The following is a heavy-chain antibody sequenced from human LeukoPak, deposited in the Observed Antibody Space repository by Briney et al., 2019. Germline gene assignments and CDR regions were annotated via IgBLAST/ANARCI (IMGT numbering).Heavy chain of an antibody. CDR2: IHYSGSA. V-gene: IGHV4-34*01. Sequence: SETLSLTCAVYGGSFSGYYWTWIRQPPGKGLEWIGEIHYSGSATYNPSLKSRVTISVDTSKNQFSLKLSSVTAADTAVYYCARGLYYDSSGYYSGWGQGTLVTVSS. CDR1: GGSFSGYY. J-gene: IGHJ4*02. D-gene: IGHD3-22*01. CDR3: ARGLYYDSSGYYSG.